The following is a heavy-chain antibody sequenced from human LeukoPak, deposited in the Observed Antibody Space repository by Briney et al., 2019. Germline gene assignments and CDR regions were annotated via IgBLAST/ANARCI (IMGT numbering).Heavy chain of an antibody. V-gene: IGHV3-23*01. CDR1: GFPLSSYA. D-gene: IGHD5-12*01. Sequence: GGSLRLSCAAFGFPLSSYAMSWVRQAPGKGLEWVSATSSSDAGTYHADSVKGRSTISRDNAKNSLYLQMNSLTAEDTAIYYCAREMGGYPCDYWGQGTLVTVSS. CDR3: AREMGGYPCDY. CDR2: TSSSDAGT. J-gene: IGHJ4*02.